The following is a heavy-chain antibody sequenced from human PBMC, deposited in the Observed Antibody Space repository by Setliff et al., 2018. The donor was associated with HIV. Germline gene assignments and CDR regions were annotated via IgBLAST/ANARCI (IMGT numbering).Heavy chain of an antibody. CDR3: AREGYCSSTSCYTYYYYYMDV. Sequence: ASVKVSCKASGYTFTSYAMNWVRQAPGQGLGWMGWINTNTGNPTYAQGFTGRFVFPLDTSVSTAYLQISSLKAEDTAVYYCAREGYCSSTSCYTYYYYYMDVWGKGTTVTVS. V-gene: IGHV7-4-1*02. J-gene: IGHJ6*03. D-gene: IGHD2-2*01. CDR1: GYTFTSYA. CDR2: INTNTGNP.